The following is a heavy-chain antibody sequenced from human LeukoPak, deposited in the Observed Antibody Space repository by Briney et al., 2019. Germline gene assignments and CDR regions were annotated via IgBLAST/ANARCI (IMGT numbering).Heavy chain of an antibody. Sequence: GGSLRLSCAASGFTVSSSYMSWVRQAPGKGLEWVSVIYAGGTTHYADSVKGRFTISRDNSVNTLYLQTNSLRTEDTPMYHCARAFVTAAGFFDTWGRATRVTVSS. CDR3: ARAFVTAAGFFDT. V-gene: IGHV3-66*02. CDR2: IYAGGTT. D-gene: IGHD2-2*01. CDR1: GFTVSSSY. J-gene: IGHJ4*02.